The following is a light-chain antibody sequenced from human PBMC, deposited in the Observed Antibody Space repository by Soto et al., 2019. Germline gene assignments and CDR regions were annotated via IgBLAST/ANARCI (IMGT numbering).Light chain of an antibody. CDR3: QHYVSPPIT. CDR1: QSVTSNY. CDR2: GAS. Sequence: EIVLTQSPGTLSLSPGERATLSCRASQSVTSNYLAWYQQKPGQAPRLLVYGASSRATGISDRFSCSGSGTDFTLTISRLEPEDLAVYYCQHYVSPPITFGQGTRLESK. J-gene: IGKJ5*01. V-gene: IGKV3-20*01.